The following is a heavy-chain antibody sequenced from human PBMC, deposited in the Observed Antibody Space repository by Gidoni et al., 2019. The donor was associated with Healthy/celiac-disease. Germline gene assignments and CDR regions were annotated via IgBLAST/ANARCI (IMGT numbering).Heavy chain of an antibody. Sequence: QVQLQESGPGLVKPSQTLSLTCTVSGGSIRSGGYYWSWIRQHPGKGLEWIWYIYYSGSTYYNPSLKSRVTISVDTSKNQFSLKLSSVTAADTAVYYCASSRDCYNFRVWGQGTLVTVSS. CDR1: GGSIRSGGYY. CDR2: IYYSGST. D-gene: IGHD2-21*01. J-gene: IGHJ4*02. V-gene: IGHV4-31*03. CDR3: ASSRDCYNFRV.